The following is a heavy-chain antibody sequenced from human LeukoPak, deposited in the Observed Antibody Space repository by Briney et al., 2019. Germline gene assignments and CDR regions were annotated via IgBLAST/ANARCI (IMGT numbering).Heavy chain of an antibody. V-gene: IGHV3-53*01. CDR2: IYSGGST. J-gene: IGHJ4*02. CDR1: GFTFSSSA. D-gene: IGHD1-14*01. CDR3: ARGSRGGPLGI. Sequence: PGGSLRLSCAASGFTFSSSAMSWVRQVPGKGLEWVSVIYSGGSTYYADSVKGRFTISRDNSKNTLYLQMNSLRAEDTAVYYCARGSRGGPLGIWGQGTLVTVSS.